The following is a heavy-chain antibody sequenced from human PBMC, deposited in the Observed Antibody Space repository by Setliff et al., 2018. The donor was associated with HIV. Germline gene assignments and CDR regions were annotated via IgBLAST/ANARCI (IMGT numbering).Heavy chain of an antibody. CDR3: ARGDYFFYYMDV. J-gene: IGHJ6*03. D-gene: IGHD3-16*01. V-gene: IGHV4-31*03. Sequence: SETLSLTCTVSGGSINSGTYCWTWIRQHPVKGLEWIGYIYYSGSTYYNPSFNNRLSISRDTSKNQFSLKLNSVTAAATAVYYCARGDYFFYYMDVWGKGTTGTV. CDR2: IYYSGST. CDR1: GGSINSGTYC.